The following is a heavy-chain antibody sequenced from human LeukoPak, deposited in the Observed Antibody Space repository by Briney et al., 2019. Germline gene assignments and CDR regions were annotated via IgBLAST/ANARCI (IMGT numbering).Heavy chain of an antibody. V-gene: IGHV4-59*08. CDR2: IYYSGNT. CDR1: GGSISSYY. D-gene: IGHD1-14*01. J-gene: IGHJ2*01. CDR3: ARRGSGASLEYYFDL. Sequence: SETLSLTCTVSGGSISSYYWSWIRQPPGKGLEYIGYIYYSGNTNSNPSLNSRVTISVDTSKNQFSLKLSSVTAADMAVYYCARRGSGASLEYYFDLWGRGTLVTVSS.